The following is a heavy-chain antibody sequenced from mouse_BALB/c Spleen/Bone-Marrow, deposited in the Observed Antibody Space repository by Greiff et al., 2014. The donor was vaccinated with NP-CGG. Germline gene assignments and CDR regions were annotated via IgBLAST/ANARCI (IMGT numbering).Heavy chain of an antibody. Sequence: QVQLQQSGPGLVQPSQSLSITCTVSGFSLTSYGVHWVRQSPGKGLEWLGVIWRGGSTDYNAAFMSRLSITRDNSKSQVFFKMNSLQADDTAIYYCAKNSYDGDAMDYWGQGTSVTVSS. CDR3: AKNSYDGDAMDY. J-gene: IGHJ4*01. CDR1: GFSLTSYG. V-gene: IGHV2-5*01. CDR2: IWRGGST. D-gene: IGHD2-3*01.